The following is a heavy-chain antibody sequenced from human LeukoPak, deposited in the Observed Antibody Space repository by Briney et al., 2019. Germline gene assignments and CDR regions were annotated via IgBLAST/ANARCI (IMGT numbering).Heavy chain of an antibody. J-gene: IGHJ4*02. CDR2: IYAGGST. D-gene: IGHD2-15*01. CDR1: GFIFSTYG. CDR3: ATGGRSGVAFES. V-gene: IGHV3-NL1*01. Sequence: PGGSLRLSCVASGFIFSTYGTHWVRQAPGKGLEWVSLIYAGGSTFYADSVMGRSTISRDKSNNTLYLLMNSLRAEDTAVYYCATGGRSGVAFESWGQGTLVTVSS.